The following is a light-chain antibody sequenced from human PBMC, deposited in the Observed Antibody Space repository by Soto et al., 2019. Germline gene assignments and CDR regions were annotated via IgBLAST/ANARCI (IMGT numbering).Light chain of an antibody. J-gene: IGKJ1*01. CDR1: QSLTWN. Sequence: EIGMTQSPATLSVSPGERVTLSCRASQSLTWNLAWYQHKPGQSPRLLIYGASARATGIPDRFSGGGSGAEYTLTISSLQSEDFAVYYCQQYDKWPRTFGQGTKVEIK. V-gene: IGKV3-15*01. CDR3: QQYDKWPRT. CDR2: GAS.